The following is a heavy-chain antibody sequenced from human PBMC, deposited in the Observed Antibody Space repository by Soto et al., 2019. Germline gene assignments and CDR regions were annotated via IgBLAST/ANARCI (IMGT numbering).Heavy chain of an antibody. V-gene: IGHV1-24*01. CDR1: GYTPTELS. J-gene: IGHJ4*02. CDR3: ASNSYGYIFYDY. Sequence: ASVKVSCKVSGYTPTELSMHWVRQAPGKGLEWMGGFDPEDGETIYAQKFQGRVTMTEDTSTDTASLKLSSVTAADTAVYYCASNSYGYIFYDYWGQGTLVTVSS. D-gene: IGHD5-18*01. CDR2: FDPEDGET.